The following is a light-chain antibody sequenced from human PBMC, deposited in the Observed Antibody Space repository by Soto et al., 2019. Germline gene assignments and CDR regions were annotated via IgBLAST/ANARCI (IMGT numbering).Light chain of an antibody. CDR3: CSYTTIKTVV. CDR1: RYDVGGYNY. V-gene: IGLV2-8*01. CDR2: EVD. Sequence: QSALTQTPSVSGSPGQSVTMSCTGTRYDVGGYNYVSWYQQHPGKAPKVIIYEVDKRPSGVPDRFTGSKSGYTASLTVSGLLAEDEADYFCCSYTTIKTVVFGGGTKVTVL. J-gene: IGLJ2*01.